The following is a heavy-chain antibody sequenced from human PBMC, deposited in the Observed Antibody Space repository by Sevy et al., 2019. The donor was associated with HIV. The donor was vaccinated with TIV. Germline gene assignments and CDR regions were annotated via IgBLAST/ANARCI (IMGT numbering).Heavy chain of an antibody. V-gene: IGHV4-30-2*01. CDR2: IYHSGST. J-gene: IGHJ6*02. CDR3: ARGRELLWFRDSPGMDV. CDR1: GGSISSGGYS. D-gene: IGHD3-10*01. Sequence: SETLSLTCAVSGGSISSGGYSWSWIRQPPGKGLEWIGYIYHSGSTYYNPSLKSRVTISVDRSKNQFSLKLSSVTAADTAVYYCARGRELLWFRDSPGMDVWGQGTTVTVSS.